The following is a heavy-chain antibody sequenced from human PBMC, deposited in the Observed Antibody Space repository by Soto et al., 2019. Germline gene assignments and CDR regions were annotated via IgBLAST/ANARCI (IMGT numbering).Heavy chain of an antibody. Sequence: SETLSLTRTVSGGSVISGSYYFIWMRQPPWNGLEWIGYIYYSGSTNYNPSLKSRVTISVDTSKNQFSLKLSSVTAADTAVYYCARLRFLEWLVNWFDPWGQGTLVTVSS. CDR3: ARLRFLEWLVNWFDP. CDR2: IYYSGST. CDR1: GGSVISGSYY. J-gene: IGHJ5*02. V-gene: IGHV4-61*01. D-gene: IGHD3-3*01.